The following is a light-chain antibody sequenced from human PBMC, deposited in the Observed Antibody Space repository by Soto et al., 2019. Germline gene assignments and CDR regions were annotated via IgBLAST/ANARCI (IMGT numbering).Light chain of an antibody. J-gene: IGLJ2*01. CDR1: SSNIGAGYD. V-gene: IGLV1-40*01. CDR2: VNN. CDR3: QSYDSSLSGYVV. Sequence: QAVVTQPPSVSGAPGQRVTISCTGSSSNIGAGYDVNWYQQLPGTAPKVLISVNNNRPSGVPDRFSGSKSGTSASLAITGLQAVDDAHYYCQSYDSSLSGYVVFGGGTKLTVL.